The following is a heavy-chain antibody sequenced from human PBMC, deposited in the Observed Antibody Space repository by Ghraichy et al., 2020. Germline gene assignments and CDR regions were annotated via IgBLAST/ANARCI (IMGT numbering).Heavy chain of an antibody. D-gene: IGHD3-3*01. CDR3: ARGSVYDFWSGYYLAMDV. V-gene: IGHV1-8*01. CDR2: MNPNSGNT. CDR1: GYTFTSYD. J-gene: IGHJ6*03. Sequence: ASVKVSCKASGYTFTSYDINWVRQATGQGLEWMGWMNPNSGNTGYAQKFQGRVTMTRNTSISTAYMELSSLRSEDTAVYYCARGSVYDFWSGYYLAMDVWGKGTTVTVSS.